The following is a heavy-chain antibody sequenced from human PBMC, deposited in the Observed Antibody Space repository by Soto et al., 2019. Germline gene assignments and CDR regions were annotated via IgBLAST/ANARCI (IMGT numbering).Heavy chain of an antibody. D-gene: IGHD2-2*01. CDR2: ISAYNGNT. Sequence: QVQLVQSGAEVKKPGASVKVSCKASGYTFNSYGISWVRQAPGQGLEWMGWISAYNGNTNYAEKLQGRVTMTTDTSTSTAYMELRSLRSDDTAVYYCARERSDCISTACYVGGEVDPWGQGTLVTVSS. CDR1: GYTFNSYG. J-gene: IGHJ5*02. V-gene: IGHV1-18*01. CDR3: ARERSDCISTACYVGGEVDP.